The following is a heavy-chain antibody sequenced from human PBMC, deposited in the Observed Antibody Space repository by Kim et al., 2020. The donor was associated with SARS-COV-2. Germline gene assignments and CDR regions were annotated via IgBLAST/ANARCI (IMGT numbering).Heavy chain of an antibody. CDR3: ARENRLRFLEGGRGYYYYGLDV. J-gene: IGHJ6*02. CDR1: GDSVSSNSAA. D-gene: IGHD3-3*01. V-gene: IGHV6-1*01. CDR2: TYCRSKCYN. Sequence: SQTLSLTCAVSGDSVSSNSAAWNWIRQSPSRGLEWLGRTYCRSKCYNDYAVSVKSRITITPDTSKNQFSLQLNSVTPDDTAVYYCARENRLRFLEGGRGYYYYGLDVWGQGTTVTVSS.